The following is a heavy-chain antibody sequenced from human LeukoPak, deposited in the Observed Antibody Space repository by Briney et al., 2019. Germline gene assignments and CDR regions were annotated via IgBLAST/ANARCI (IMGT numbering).Heavy chain of an antibody. CDR2: IYYSGST. J-gene: IGHJ5*02. CDR1: GGSISSGGYY. V-gene: IGHV4-31*03. D-gene: IGHD6-6*01. Sequence: SETLSLTCTVSGGSISSGGYYWSWIRQHPGKGLEWIGYIYYSGSTYYNPSLKSRVTISVDTSKNQSSLKLSSVTAADTAVYYCAGIAALSSWFDPWGQGTLVTVSS. CDR3: AGIAALSSWFDP.